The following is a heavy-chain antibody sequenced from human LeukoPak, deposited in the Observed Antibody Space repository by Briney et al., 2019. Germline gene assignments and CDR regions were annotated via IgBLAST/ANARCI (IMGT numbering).Heavy chain of an antibody. J-gene: IGHJ5*02. V-gene: IGHV1-46*01. CDR3: ARDVAVILTGFGWFDP. CDR2: INPSGGST. D-gene: IGHD3-9*01. CDR1: GYTFTSYA. Sequence: PGGSLRLSCAASGYTFTSYAMNWVRQAPGQGLEWMGIINPSGGSTSYAQKFQGRVTMTRDTSTSTVYMELSSLRSEDTAVYYCARDVAVILTGFGWFDPWGQGTLVTVSS.